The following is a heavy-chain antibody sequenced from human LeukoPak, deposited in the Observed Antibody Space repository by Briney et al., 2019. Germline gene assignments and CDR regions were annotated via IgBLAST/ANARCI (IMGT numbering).Heavy chain of an antibody. CDR2: ISAYNGNT. J-gene: IGHJ4*01. CDR3: ARHLDSGDDLTSPFDN. CDR1: GYTFTSSG. D-gene: IGHD5-12*01. Sequence: ASAKVSCKDPGYTFTSSGTSWGRQTPGQRLERRGWISAYNGNTNYAQKLKGRFTMTTDTSTSTAYMELRSLRSDDTAVYYCARHLDSGDDLTSPFDNWGQGTLVTVSS. V-gene: IGHV1-18*01.